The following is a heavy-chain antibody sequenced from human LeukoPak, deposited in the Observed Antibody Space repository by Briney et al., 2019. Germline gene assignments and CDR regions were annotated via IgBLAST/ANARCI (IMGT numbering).Heavy chain of an antibody. CDR3: ASLGYRSSTSCYASNYFDY. J-gene: IGHJ4*02. CDR1: GFTFSSYW. D-gene: IGHD2-2*01. V-gene: IGHV3-7*01. CDR2: IKQDGSEK. Sequence: GGSLRLSCAASGFTFSSYWMSWVRQAPGKGLEWVANIKQDGSEKYYVDSVKGRFTISRDNAKNSLYLQMNSLRAEDTAVYYCASLGYRSSTSCYASNYFDYWGQGTLVTVSS.